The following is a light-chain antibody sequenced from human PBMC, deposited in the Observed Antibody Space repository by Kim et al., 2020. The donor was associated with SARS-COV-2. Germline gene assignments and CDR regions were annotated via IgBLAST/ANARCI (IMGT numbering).Light chain of an antibody. V-gene: IGKV3-15*01. CDR2: GAS. CDR1: QFVSSS. CDR3: QQYNLWPPIT. Sequence: SPRERVTLSCRASQFVSSSLAWYQTKPGQAPRLLSYGASTRATGIPARFSGSGSGTEFTLTISSLQSEDFAVYFCQQYNLWPPITFGQGTRLEIK. J-gene: IGKJ5*01.